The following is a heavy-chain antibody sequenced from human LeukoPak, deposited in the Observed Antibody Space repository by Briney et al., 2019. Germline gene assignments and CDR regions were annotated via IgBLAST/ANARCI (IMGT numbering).Heavy chain of an antibody. CDR1: GFTFGSYG. Sequence: SGRSLRLSCAASGFTFGSYGMHWVRQAPGKGLEWVAVISYDGSNKYYADSVKGRFTISRDNSKNTLYLQTNSLRAEDTAVYYCAKDTAHRYYGMDVWGKGTTVTVSS. D-gene: IGHD5-18*01. V-gene: IGHV3-30*18. J-gene: IGHJ6*04. CDR3: AKDTAHRYYGMDV. CDR2: ISYDGSNK.